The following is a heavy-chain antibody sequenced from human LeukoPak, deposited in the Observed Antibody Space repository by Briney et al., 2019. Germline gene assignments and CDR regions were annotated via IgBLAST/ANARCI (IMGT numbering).Heavy chain of an antibody. CDR1: GFTFSSYG. Sequence: GRSLRLSCAASGFTFSSYGMHWVRQAPGKGLEWVAIISYDGSNKYYADSVKGRFTISRDNSKNTLYLQMNSLRAEDTAVYYCARALMSGYDAFDIWGQGTMVTVSS. J-gene: IGHJ3*02. V-gene: IGHV3-30*03. CDR3: ARALMSGYDAFDI. CDR2: ISYDGSNK. D-gene: IGHD5-12*01.